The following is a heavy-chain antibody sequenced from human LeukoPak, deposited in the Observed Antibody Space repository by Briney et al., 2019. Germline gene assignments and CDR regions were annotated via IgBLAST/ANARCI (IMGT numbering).Heavy chain of an antibody. CDR3: AKNPRLEGWIYFDS. V-gene: IGHV3-23*01. CDR1: GFTFSSYS. J-gene: IGHJ4*02. D-gene: IGHD1-1*01. Sequence: GGSLRLSCAASGFTFSSYSMSWVRQAPGKGLEWVSSISGSGGRIDYADSVKGRFTISRDNSKNTLSLRMNSLTAEDTAVYYCAKNPRLEGWIYFDSWGQGILVTVSS. CDR2: ISGSGGRI.